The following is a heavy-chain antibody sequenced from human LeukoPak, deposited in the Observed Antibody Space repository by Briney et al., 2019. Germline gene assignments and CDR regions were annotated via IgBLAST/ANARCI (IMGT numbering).Heavy chain of an antibody. Sequence: SGGSLRLSCAASGNYWMHWVRQAPGKGLEWVAVIWYDGSNKYYADSVKGRFTISRDNSKNTLYLQMNSLRAEDTAVYYCARDNQAFDIWGQGTMVTVSS. J-gene: IGHJ3*02. CDR2: IWYDGSNK. CDR3: ARDNQAFDI. CDR1: GNYW. V-gene: IGHV3-33*08.